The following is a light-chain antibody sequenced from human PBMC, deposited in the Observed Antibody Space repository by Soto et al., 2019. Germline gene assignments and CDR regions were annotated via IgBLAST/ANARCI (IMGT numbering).Light chain of an antibody. V-gene: IGLV2-14*01. CDR1: SSDIGNYNY. J-gene: IGLJ1*01. CDR2: EVS. Sequence: QSALTQPASVSGSPGQSITISCTGTSSDIGNYNYVSWYQQHPGKAPKLMIYEVSNRPSGVSNRFSGSKSGNTASLTISGLQAEDEADYYCSSYTSSTTLDVFGTGTNLTVL. CDR3: SSYTSSTTLDV.